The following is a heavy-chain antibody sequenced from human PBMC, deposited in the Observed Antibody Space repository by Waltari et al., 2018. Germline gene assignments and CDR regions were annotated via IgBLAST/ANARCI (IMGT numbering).Heavy chain of an antibody. J-gene: IGHJ6*03. V-gene: IGHV3-53*01. D-gene: IGHD6-25*01. Sequence: DGEWVESGGALIQLGGSLSLPGEASGFPVGGNQLTWVRQAPGKGLEWVSVIYSAGTTYYADSLKGRFTISRDNSKNTLYLQMNSLRGEDTAVYYCARGRLVGYYYYYMDVWGKGTTVTVSS. CDR1: GFPVGGNQ. CDR2: IYSAGTT. CDR3: ARGRLVGYYYYYMDV.